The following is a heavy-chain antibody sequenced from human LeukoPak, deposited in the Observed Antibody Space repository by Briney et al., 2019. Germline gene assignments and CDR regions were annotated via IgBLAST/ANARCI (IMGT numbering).Heavy chain of an antibody. J-gene: IGHJ4*02. CDR3: ARVVDVNSYGLFDY. CDR2: INAGNGNT. D-gene: IGHD5-18*01. CDR1: GYTFTSYA. V-gene: IGHV1-3*01. Sequence: ASVKVSCKASGYTFTSYAMHWVRQAPGQRLEWMGWINAGNGNTRYSQKFQGRVTITRDTSASTAYMELSSLRSEDTAVYYCARVVDVNSYGLFDYWGQGTLVTVSS.